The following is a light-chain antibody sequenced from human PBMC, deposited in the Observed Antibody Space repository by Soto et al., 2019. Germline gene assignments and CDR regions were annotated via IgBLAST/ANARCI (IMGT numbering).Light chain of an antibody. V-gene: IGLV1-40*01. Sequence: QLVLTQPPSVSGAPGQRVTISCTGSSSNIGAGYYVHWYQQLPGTAPKLLIYGNSNRPSGVPDRFSGSKSGTSASLAITGLQAEDEADYYCQSYDSSLSEVFGTGTKVTVL. CDR2: GNS. J-gene: IGLJ1*01. CDR1: SSNIGAGYY. CDR3: QSYDSSLSEV.